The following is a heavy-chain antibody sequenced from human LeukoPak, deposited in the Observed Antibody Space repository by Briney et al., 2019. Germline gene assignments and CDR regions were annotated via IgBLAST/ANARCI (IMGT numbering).Heavy chain of an antibody. CDR3: AKKWRAFDI. CDR2: ISGTGIGT. J-gene: IGHJ3*02. V-gene: IGHV3-23*01. CDR1: GFTVSSNY. Sequence: GGSLRLSCAASGFTVSSNYMSWVRQAPGKGLEWVSGISGTGIGTYYADSVKGRFTISRDNSKNTLYLQMNSLRAEDTAIYYCAKKWRAFDIWGQGTMVTVSS. D-gene: IGHD5-12*01.